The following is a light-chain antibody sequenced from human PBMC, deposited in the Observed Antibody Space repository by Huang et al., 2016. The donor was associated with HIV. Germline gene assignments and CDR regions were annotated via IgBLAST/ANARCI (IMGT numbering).Light chain of an antibody. CDR1: TSILNSSPDKSY. Sequence: DIVMTQSPDSLAVSLGERATINCKSSTSILNSSPDKSYLAWYHQKPGQPPKLLIYWASTRESGVPDRFSGSGSGTDFTLTISSLQAEDVAVYYCQQYYSSPFTFGPGTKVDIK. CDR2: WAS. J-gene: IGKJ3*01. CDR3: QQYYSSPFT. V-gene: IGKV4-1*01.